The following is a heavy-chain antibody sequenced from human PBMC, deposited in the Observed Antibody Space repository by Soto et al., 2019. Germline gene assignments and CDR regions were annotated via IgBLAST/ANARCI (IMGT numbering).Heavy chain of an antibody. D-gene: IGHD3-3*01. J-gene: IGHJ4*02. CDR1: GYRFTSYW. CDR3: ARGLDKTIFGVALY. CDR2: IYPGDSDT. V-gene: IGHV5-51*01. Sequence: GESLKISCEGSGYRFTSYWIGWVRQMPGKGLEWMGIIYPGDSDTRCSPSFQGQVTISADKSISTAYLQWSSLKASDTAMYYCARGLDKTIFGVALYWGQGTLVTVSS.